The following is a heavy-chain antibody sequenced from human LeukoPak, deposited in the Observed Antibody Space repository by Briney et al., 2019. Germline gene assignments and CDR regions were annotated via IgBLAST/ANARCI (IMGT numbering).Heavy chain of an antibody. CDR3: ARYYASGNFDY. V-gene: IGHV3-7*04. Sequence: PGGSLRLSCAASGFTFSNYWMSWVRQAPGKGLEWVANIKRDGREKYYVDSGKGRFTISRDNAKNSLYLQMNSLRVEDTAVYYCARYYASGNFDYWGQGTLVTVSS. CDR1: GFTFSNYW. J-gene: IGHJ4*02. D-gene: IGHD3-10*01. CDR2: IKRDGREK.